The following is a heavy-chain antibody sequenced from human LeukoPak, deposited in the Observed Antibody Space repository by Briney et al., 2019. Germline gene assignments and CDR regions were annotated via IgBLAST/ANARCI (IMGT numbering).Heavy chain of an antibody. Sequence: GGSLRLSCAASGFTFSSYGMHWVRQAPGKGLEWVAVISNDGSKKYYADSVKGRFTISRDNSKNTLYMQMNSLRAEDTAVYYCANYVDCSTSCFGYWGQGTLVTVSS. J-gene: IGHJ4*02. CDR3: ANYVDCSTSCFGY. CDR2: ISNDGSKK. CDR1: GFTFSSYG. D-gene: IGHD2-2*01. V-gene: IGHV3-30*18.